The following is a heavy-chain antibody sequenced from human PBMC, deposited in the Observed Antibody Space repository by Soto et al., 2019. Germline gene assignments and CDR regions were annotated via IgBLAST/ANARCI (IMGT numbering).Heavy chain of an antibody. V-gene: IGHV4-34*01. J-gene: IGHJ5*02. D-gene: IGHD3-3*01. Sequence: PSETLSLTCAVYGGSFSGYYWSWIRQPPGKGLEWIGEINHSGSTNYNPSLKSRVTISVDTSKNQFSLKLSSVTAADTAVYYCARGLRSDGYNWFDPWGQGTLVTVSS. CDR1: GGSFSGYY. CDR2: INHSGST. CDR3: ARGLRSDGYNWFDP.